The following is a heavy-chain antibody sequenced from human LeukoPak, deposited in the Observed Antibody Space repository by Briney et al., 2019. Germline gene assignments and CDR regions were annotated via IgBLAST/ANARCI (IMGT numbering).Heavy chain of an antibody. CDR1: GYSINNGYH. D-gene: IGHD2/OR15-2a*01. V-gene: IGHV4-38-2*02. Sequence: SETLSLTCVVSGYSINNGYHWGRIRQPPGKGLEWIASIYFTDSTYYNPSLKSRVTMSVDTSKNQFSLKLTSVTAADTAIYYCARDFPLLSNNYFGMDVWGKGTTVTVSS. J-gene: IGHJ6*04. CDR3: ARDFPLLSNNYFGMDV. CDR2: IYFTDST.